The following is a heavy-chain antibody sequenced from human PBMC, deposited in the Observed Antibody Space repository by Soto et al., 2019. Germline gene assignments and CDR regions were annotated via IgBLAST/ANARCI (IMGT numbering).Heavy chain of an antibody. V-gene: IGHV1-2*04. CDR3: AREVYDILTGYYSPSDY. CDR1: GYTFTGYY. J-gene: IGHJ4*02. Sequence: ASVKVSCKASGYTFTGYYMHWVRQAPGQGHEWMGWINPNSGGTNYAQKFQGWVTMTRDTSISTAYMELSRLGSDDTAVYYCAREVYDILTGYYSPSDYWGQGILVTVSS. D-gene: IGHD3-9*01. CDR2: INPNSGGT.